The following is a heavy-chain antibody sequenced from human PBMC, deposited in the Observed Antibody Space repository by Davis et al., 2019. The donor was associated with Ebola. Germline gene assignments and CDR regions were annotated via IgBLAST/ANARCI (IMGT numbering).Heavy chain of an antibody. Sequence: PGGSLRLSCTVSGGSISSSSYYWGWIRQPPGKGLEWIGSIYYSGSTYYNPSLKSRVTISVDTSKNQFSLKLSSVTAADTAVYYCARHSGIAVDHLGFDYWGQGTLVTVSS. J-gene: IGHJ4*02. CDR2: IYYSGST. CDR1: GGSISSSSYY. D-gene: IGHD6-19*01. CDR3: ARHSGIAVDHLGFDY. V-gene: IGHV4-39*01.